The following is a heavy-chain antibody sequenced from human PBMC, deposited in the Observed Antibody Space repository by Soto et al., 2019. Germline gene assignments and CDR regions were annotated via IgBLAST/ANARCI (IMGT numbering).Heavy chain of an antibody. V-gene: IGHV1-3*01. J-gene: IGHJ4*02. CDR3: ARPKDYDDCLDY. D-gene: IGHD3-22*01. CDR2: INAGNGNT. Sequence: QVQLVQSGAEVKKPGASVKVSCKASGYTFTRYNMHWVRQAPGQRLEWMGWINAGNGNTKYSRKFQGRVTFTRDTSANTAYMELSSLTSEDTAVYYSARPKDYDDCLDYWGQGTLVTVSS. CDR1: GYTFTRYN.